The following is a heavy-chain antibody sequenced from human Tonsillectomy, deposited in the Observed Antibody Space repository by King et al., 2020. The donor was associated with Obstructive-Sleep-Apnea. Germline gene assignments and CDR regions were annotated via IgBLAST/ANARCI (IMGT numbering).Heavy chain of an antibody. CDR3: ATAHGYTRAWYPEA. D-gene: IGHD6-19*01. CDR2: ISSDGTSK. CDR1: GFTFSEKY. Sequence: VQLVESGGGLVKTGGSLRLSCAASGFTFSEKYMSWIRQAPGKGLEWISDISSDGTSKNYSDSVKGRFTIYRDNAKKSLYLQMDRLRAEDTAVYYCATAHGYTRAWYPEAWGQGTLVTVSS. J-gene: IGHJ5*02. V-gene: IGHV3-11*01.